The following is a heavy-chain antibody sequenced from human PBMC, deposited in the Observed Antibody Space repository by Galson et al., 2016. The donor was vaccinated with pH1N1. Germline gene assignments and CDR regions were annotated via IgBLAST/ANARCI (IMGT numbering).Heavy chain of an antibody. CDR3: ARAPIAAAPELYYFDY. CDR1: GFTFSDYY. CDR2: ISSGGSSI. V-gene: IGHV3-11*01. D-gene: IGHD6-13*01. J-gene: IGHJ4*02. Sequence: SLRLSCAASGFTFSDYYMSWIRQAPGKGLEWVSYISSGGSSIYYADPVKGRFTISRDNAKSSLYLQMNSLRAEDTAVYYCARAPIAAAPELYYFDYWGQGTLVTVSS.